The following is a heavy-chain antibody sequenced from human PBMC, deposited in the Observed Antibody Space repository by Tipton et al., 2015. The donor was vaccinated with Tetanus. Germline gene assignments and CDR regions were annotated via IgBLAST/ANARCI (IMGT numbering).Heavy chain of an antibody. Sequence: TLSLTCNVSGGSVNSGGYSWSWIRQHPGKGPEWIGYIYYTGSTYYNPSLKSRVTLSLDTTKKQVSLKLSSVTAADTAVYYCARGDYYGSGTYDVWGQGTTVTVPS. V-gene: IGHV4-31*03. CDR1: GGSVNSGGYS. CDR2: IYYTGST. CDR3: ARGDYYGSGTYDV. J-gene: IGHJ6*02. D-gene: IGHD3-10*01.